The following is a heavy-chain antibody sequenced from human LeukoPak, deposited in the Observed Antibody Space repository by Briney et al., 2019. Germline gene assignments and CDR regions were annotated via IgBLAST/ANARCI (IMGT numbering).Heavy chain of an antibody. CDR2: ISYDGSNK. J-gene: IGHJ4*02. V-gene: IGHV3-30-3*01. CDR3: ARGRSAFDY. Sequence: GGSLRLSCAGSGFSLSRYGMHWVRQAPGKGLEWVAFISYDGSNKYYADSVKGRFTISRDNAKNSLYLQMNSLRAEDTAVYYCARGRSAFDYWGQGTLVTVSS. CDR1: GFSLSRYG.